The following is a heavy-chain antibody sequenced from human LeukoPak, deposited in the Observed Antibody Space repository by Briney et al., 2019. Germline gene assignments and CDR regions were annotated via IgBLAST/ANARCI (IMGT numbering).Heavy chain of an antibody. D-gene: IGHD5-24*01. CDR2: ISGYQGST. CDR3: ARSDLGKITAGPFNY. CDR1: GYTFTNYG. J-gene: IGHJ4*02. V-gene: IGHV1-18*01. Sequence: GASVKVSCKASGYTFTNYGITWVGQAPGQGLEWMGWISGYQGSTKYAQNFQGRVTMTIDTSTSTAYMDLRSLRSDDTAIYFCARSDLGKITAGPFNYWGQGTLVAVSS.